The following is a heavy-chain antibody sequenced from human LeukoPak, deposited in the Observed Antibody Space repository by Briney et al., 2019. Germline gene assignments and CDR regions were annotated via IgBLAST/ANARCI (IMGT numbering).Heavy chain of an antibody. CDR3: ARRGGSGRSFDY. Sequence: PSETLSLTCTVSGGSVRSGGYYWSWLRQPPGKGLEWIGYIYYSGSTNYNPSLKSRVTISVDTSKNQFSLKVSSVTAADTAVYYCARRGGSGRSFDYWGQGTLVTVSS. CDR2: IYYSGST. D-gene: IGHD3-10*01. J-gene: IGHJ4*02. V-gene: IGHV4-61*08. CDR1: GGSVRSGGYY.